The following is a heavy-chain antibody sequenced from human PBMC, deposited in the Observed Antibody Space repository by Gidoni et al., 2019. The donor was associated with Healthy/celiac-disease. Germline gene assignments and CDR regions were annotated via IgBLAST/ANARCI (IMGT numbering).Heavy chain of an antibody. CDR1: GSSFSSCA. CDR2: ISGSGGST. CDR3: AKAARGSVVLDAFDI. D-gene: IGHD2-15*01. Sequence: EVQLLESGGGLLQPGGSRCRSCAAAGSSFSSCAMSWVRQAPGKGLEWVSAISGSGGSTYYADSVKGRFTISRDNSKNTLYLQMNSLRAEDTAVYYCAKAARGSVVLDAFDIWGQGTMVTVSS. V-gene: IGHV3-23*01. J-gene: IGHJ3*02.